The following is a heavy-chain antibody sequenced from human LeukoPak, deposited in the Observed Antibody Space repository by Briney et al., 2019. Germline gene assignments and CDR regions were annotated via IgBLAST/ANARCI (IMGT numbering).Heavy chain of an antibody. CDR3: ARGRSSMVRGYYYYYMDV. D-gene: IGHD3-10*01. CDR2: INHSGST. J-gene: IGHJ6*03. Sequence: SETLSLTCGVYGGSLSDYYWSWIRQPPGKGLEWIGEINHSGSTNYNPSLKSRVTISVDTSKNQFSLKLSSVTAADTAVYYCARGRSSMVRGYYYYYMDVWGKGTTVTISS. CDR1: GGSLSDYY. V-gene: IGHV4-34*01.